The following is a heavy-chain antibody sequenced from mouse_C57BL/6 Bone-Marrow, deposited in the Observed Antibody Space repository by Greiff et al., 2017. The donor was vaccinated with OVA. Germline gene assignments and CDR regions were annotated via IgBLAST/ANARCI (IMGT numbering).Heavy chain of an antibody. CDR2: IHPNSGST. J-gene: IGHJ1*03. CDR3: ARTTTVVATNFDV. Sequence: VQVVESGPELVKPGASVKISCKASGYTFTSYWMHWVKQRPGQGLEWIGMIHPNSGSTNYNEKFKSKATLTVDKSSSTAYMQLSSLTSEDSAVYYCARTTTVVATNFDVWGTGTTVTVSS. CDR1: GYTFTSYW. D-gene: IGHD1-1*01. V-gene: IGHV1-64*01.